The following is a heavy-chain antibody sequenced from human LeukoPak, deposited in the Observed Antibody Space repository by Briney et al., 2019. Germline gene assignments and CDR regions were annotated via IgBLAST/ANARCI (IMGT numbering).Heavy chain of an antibody. CDR2: ISSSSSYI. D-gene: IGHD1-20*01. Sequence: MPGGYLRLSCAASGFTFSTYSMNWVRQAPGKGLEWVSSISSSSSYIYHADSVKGRFTISRDNAKNSLYLQMNSLRAEDTAIYYCAGGRPPPNWNHYYGMDVWGKGTTVTVSS. J-gene: IGHJ6*04. V-gene: IGHV3-21*01. CDR3: AGGRPPPNWNHYYGMDV. CDR1: GFTFSTYS.